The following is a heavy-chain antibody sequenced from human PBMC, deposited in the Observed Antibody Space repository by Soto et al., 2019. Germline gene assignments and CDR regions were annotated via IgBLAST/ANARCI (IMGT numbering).Heavy chain of an antibody. V-gene: IGHV1-18*04. Sequence: ASVKVSCKASGYTFTSYGISWVRQAPGQGLEWMGWISAYNGNTNYAQKLQGRVTITTDTSTSTAYMELRSLRSDDTAVYYCARAQRFTIFGATGRDTGMDVWGQGTTVTVSS. J-gene: IGHJ6*02. CDR2: ISAYNGNT. D-gene: IGHD3-3*01. CDR1: GYTFTSYG. CDR3: ARAQRFTIFGATGRDTGMDV.